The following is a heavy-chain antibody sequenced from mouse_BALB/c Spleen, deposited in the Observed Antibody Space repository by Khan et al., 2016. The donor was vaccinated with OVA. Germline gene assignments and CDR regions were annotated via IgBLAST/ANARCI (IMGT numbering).Heavy chain of an antibody. CDR1: GYTFTNYG. CDR2: IYTYTGEP. CDR3: ARGSSRAMDY. D-gene: IGHD1-1*01. V-gene: IGHV9-3-1*01. J-gene: IGHJ4*01. Sequence: QIQLVQSGPELKKPGETVKISCKASGYTFTNYGMNWVKQAPGKGLKWMGWIYTYTGEPTYADDFKGRFAFSLESSASTAFLQINNLTNDDTATCFCARGSSRAMDYWGQGTSVTVSS.